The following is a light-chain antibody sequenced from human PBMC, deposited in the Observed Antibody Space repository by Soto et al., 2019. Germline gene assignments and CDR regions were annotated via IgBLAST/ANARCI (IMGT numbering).Light chain of an antibody. CDR1: SSDVGYIEY. Sequence: QSALTQPASVSGSPGQSITITCTGSSSDVGYIEYVSWFQQHPDKAPRLIIYEVTNRPSGISNRFSGSKSGDTASLTISGLRAEDEADYYCSSFTATSTYVFGTGTKLTVL. CDR2: EVT. J-gene: IGLJ1*01. V-gene: IGLV2-14*01. CDR3: SSFTATSTYV.